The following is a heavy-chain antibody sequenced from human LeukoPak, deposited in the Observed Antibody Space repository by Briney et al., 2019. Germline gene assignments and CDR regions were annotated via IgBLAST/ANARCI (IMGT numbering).Heavy chain of an antibody. J-gene: IGHJ4*02. Sequence: GRSLRLSCAASGFTFSSYVMHWVRQAPGKGLEWVAIISYDGSNEYYADSVKGRFTISRDNSKNTLYLQMNSLRAADTAVYYCXXXKGTSYLSSFDYWGQGTLVTVSS. CDR2: ISYDGSNE. D-gene: IGHD6-6*01. CDR1: GFTFSSYV. CDR3: XXXKGTSYLSSFDY. V-gene: IGHV3-30*04.